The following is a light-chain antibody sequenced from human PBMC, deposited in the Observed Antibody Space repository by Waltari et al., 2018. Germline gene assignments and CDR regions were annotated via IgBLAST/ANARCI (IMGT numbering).Light chain of an antibody. Sequence: DIVMTQSPDSLAVSLGERATINCKSSQSVLYSSNNKNYLAWYQQKPGHPPKLLIYWASTRESGVPDRFSGSGSGTDFTLTISSLQAEDVAVYYCQQYYTNPITFGQGTRLEIK. CDR1: QSVLYSSNNKNY. CDR3: QQYYTNPIT. V-gene: IGKV4-1*01. J-gene: IGKJ5*01. CDR2: WAS.